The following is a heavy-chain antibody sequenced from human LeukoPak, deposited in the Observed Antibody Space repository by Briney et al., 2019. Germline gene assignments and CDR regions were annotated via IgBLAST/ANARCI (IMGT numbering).Heavy chain of an antibody. CDR2: IYYSGST. CDR3: ARDYPNIALMDHHAFDI. Sequence: PSETLSLTCTVSGGSISSSSYYWGWIRQPPGKGLEWIGSIYYSGSTYYNPSLKSRVTISVDTSKNQFSLKLSSVTAADTAVYYCARDYPNIALMDHHAFDIWGQGTMVTVSS. CDR1: GGSISSSSYY. D-gene: IGHD2-8*01. V-gene: IGHV4-39*07. J-gene: IGHJ3*02.